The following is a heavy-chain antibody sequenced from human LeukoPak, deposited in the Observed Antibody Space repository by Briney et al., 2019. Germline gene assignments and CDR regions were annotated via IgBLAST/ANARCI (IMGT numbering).Heavy chain of an antibody. Sequence: GGSLRLSCAASGFNVNSNYMSWVRQTPGKGLEWVSVTNIDGSTYYADSVKGRFTISRDNSKNTLYLQLSSLRPDDTAVYYCVKGSEAYCDSKSDYWGQGTLVTVSS. V-gene: IGHV3-53*05. CDR3: VKGSEAYCDSKSDY. J-gene: IGHJ4*02. D-gene: IGHD3-22*01. CDR2: TNIDGST. CDR1: GFNVNSNY.